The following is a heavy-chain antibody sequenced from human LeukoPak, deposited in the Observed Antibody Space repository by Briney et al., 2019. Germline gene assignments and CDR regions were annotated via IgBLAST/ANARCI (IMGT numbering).Heavy chain of an antibody. J-gene: IGHJ4*02. Sequence: GGSLRLSCAASGFMFTNFWMNWVRQAPGKGLEWVANIRQDGSDKYYVDSVKGRLTISRDNAKNSLYLQMDSLRAEDTAVYYCARGRIGEEEYWGQGTLVTVSS. CDR1: GFMFTNFW. D-gene: IGHD3-10*01. CDR3: ARGRIGEEEY. V-gene: IGHV3-7*01. CDR2: IRQDGSDK.